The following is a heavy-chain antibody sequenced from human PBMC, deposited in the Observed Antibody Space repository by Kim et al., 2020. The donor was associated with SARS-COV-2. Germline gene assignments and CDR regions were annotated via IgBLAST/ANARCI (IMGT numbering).Heavy chain of an antibody. CDR1: GFTFSNVW. Sequence: GSLRLSCVASGFTFSNVWMSWVRQAPGKGLEWVGRIKTKADGGRTHYAAPAKGRFTISRDDSKNTLYLQMNSLKTEDTAVYYCATDPMVRGIIGADGKYYGMDVWGQGTTVTVSS. D-gene: IGHD3-10*01. J-gene: IGHJ6*02. V-gene: IGHV3-15*01. CDR2: IKTKADGGRT. CDR3: ATDPMVRGIIGADGKYYGMDV.